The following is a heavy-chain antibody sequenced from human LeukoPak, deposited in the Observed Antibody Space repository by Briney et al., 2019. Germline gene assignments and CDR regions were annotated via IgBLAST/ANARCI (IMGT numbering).Heavy chain of an antibody. V-gene: IGHV3-74*01. CDR1: GFTFSRTW. Sequence: GGSLRLSCAASGFTFSRTWMHWVRQVPGKGLVWVSRTNRDGTSTTYADSVKGRFTVTRDDATNTLHLHMDSLKVEDTAVYFCARDDYRGAAGVNPAYWFFDLWGRGTPVTVSS. CDR3: ARDDYRGAAGVNPAYWFFDL. CDR2: TNRDGTST. J-gene: IGHJ2*01. D-gene: IGHD6-13*01.